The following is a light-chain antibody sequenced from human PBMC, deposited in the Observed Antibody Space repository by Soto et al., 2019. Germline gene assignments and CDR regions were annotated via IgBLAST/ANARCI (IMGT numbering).Light chain of an antibody. CDR2: EVN. CDR3: SSFTRSSTYV. J-gene: IGLJ1*01. CDR1: SSDVGAYNF. Sequence: PGQPITIPCPGTSSDVGAYNFVSWYPQYPGKAPKVMIYEVNNRPSGVSNRFSGSKSGNTASLTISGLQAEDEADYYCSSFTRSSTYVFGSGTKVTV. V-gene: IGLV2-14*01.